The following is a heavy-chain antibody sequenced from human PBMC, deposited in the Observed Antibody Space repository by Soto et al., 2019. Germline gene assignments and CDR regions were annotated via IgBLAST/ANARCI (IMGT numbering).Heavy chain of an antibody. Sequence: EVQLVESGGGLVQPGGSLRLSCAVSGFTFSSYAMNWVRQAPGKGLEWVSSISGSGVTTYYADSVKGRFTISRDNSKNTLLLLLRSLRAEDTALYYCATRTRSPCFFDFCGRGTLVTVSS. V-gene: IGHV3-23*04. CDR2: ISGSGVTT. CDR1: GFTFSSYA. CDR3: ATRTRSPCFFDF. J-gene: IGHJ2*01.